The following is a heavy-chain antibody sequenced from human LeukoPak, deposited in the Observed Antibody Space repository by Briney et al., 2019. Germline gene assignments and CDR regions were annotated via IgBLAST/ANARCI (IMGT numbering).Heavy chain of an antibody. Sequence: GGTLRLSCAASGFTFSNYGMSWVRQAPGKGLEWVSGISSSGGSTYYADSVKGRFTISRDNSKNTLYLQMNSLRAEDTAVYYCAKAITVTGRYFDCWGQGTLVTVSS. V-gene: IGHV3-23*01. D-gene: IGHD4-17*01. CDR2: ISSSGGST. CDR1: GFTFSNYG. CDR3: AKAITVTGRYFDC. J-gene: IGHJ4*02.